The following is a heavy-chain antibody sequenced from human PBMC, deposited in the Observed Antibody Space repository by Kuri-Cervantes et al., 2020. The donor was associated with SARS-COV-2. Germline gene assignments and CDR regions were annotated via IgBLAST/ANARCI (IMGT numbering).Heavy chain of an antibody. V-gene: IGHV5-51*01. CDR2: IYPGDSDT. Sequence: KVSCKGSGYSFTSYWIGWVRQMPGKGLEWMGIIYPGDSDTRYSPSFQGQVTISADKSISTAYLQWSSLKASDTAMYYCATGIAAAGDYYYYGMDVWGQGTTVTGSS. CDR3: ATGIAAAGDYYYYGMDV. CDR1: GYSFTSYW. D-gene: IGHD6-13*01. J-gene: IGHJ6*02.